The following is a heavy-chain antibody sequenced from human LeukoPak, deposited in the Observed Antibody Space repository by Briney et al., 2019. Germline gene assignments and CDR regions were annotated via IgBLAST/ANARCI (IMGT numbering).Heavy chain of an antibody. CDR3: ASTIYNWGSNYFDY. Sequence: PGGSLRLSCEASGFTFRSYWMDWVRQAPGRGLEWVANIKEDGSVKYYVDSVKGRFTISRDNAKNSLYLQMNSLRAEDTAVHYCASTIYNWGSNYFDYWGQGTLVTVSS. D-gene: IGHD7-27*01. CDR1: GFTFRSYW. V-gene: IGHV3-7*01. J-gene: IGHJ4*02. CDR2: IKEDGSVK.